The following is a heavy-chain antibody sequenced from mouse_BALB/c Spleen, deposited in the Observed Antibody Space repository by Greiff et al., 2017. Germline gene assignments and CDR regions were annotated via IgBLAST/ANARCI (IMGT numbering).Heavy chain of an antibody. CDR2: IWGDGST. V-gene: IGHV2-6-7*01. Sequence: QVQLQQSGPGLVAPSQSLSITCTVSGFSLTGYGVNWVRQPPGKGLEWLGMIWGDGSTDYNSALKSRLSISKDNSKSQVFLKMNSLQTDDTARYYGAREGGSAWFAYWGQGTLVTVSA. CDR3: AREGGSAWFAY. J-gene: IGHJ3*01. D-gene: IGHD3-1*01. CDR1: GFSLTGYG.